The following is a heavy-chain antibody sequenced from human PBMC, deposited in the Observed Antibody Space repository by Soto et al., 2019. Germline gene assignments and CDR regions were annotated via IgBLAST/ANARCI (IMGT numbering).Heavy chain of an antibody. D-gene: IGHD1-26*01. V-gene: IGHV1-69*13. CDR3: ARRRAPNYYYYGMDV. J-gene: IGHJ6*02. CDR2: IIPIFGTA. Sequence: VASVKVSCKASGGTFSSYAISWVRQAPGQGLEWMGGIIPIFGTANYAQKFQGRVTITADESTSTAYMELSSLRSEDTAVYYCARRRAPNYYYYGMDVWGQGTTVTVSS. CDR1: GGTFSSYA.